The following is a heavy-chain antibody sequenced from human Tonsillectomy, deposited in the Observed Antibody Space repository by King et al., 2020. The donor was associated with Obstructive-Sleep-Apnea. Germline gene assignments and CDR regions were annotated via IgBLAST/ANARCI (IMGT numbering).Heavy chain of an antibody. CDR2: IGTAGDP. J-gene: IGHJ4*02. CDR1: GFTFSSYD. CDR3: ARGDYDILTQEYYFDY. D-gene: IGHD3-9*01. Sequence: VQLVESGGGLVQPGGSLRLSCAASGFTFSSYDMHWVRQATGKGLEWVSAIGTAGDPYYPGSVKGRFTISRENAKNSLYLQMNSLRAGDTAVYYCARGDYDILTQEYYFDYWGQGTLVTVSS. V-gene: IGHV3-13*05.